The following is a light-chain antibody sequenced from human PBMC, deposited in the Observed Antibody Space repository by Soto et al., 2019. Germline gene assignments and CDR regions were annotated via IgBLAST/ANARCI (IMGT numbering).Light chain of an antibody. V-gene: IGKV1-39*01. CDR2: DAS. CDR3: QQSYSTPWT. Sequence: DIQMTQYPSTLSASLGDRVTITCRASETISSYLNWYQQKPGRAPKLLIYDASSLQSGIPSRFSGSGSGTDFTLTISSLQPEDFATYYCQQSYSTPWTFGQLTMVDIK. CDR1: ETISSY. J-gene: IGKJ1*01.